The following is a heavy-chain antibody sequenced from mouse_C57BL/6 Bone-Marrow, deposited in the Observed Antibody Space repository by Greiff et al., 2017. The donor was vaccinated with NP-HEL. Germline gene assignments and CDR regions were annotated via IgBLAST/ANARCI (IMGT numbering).Heavy chain of an antibody. CDR1: GFNITDDY. CDR3: TSYGNPYYAMDY. D-gene: IGHD2-1*01. V-gene: IGHV14-4*01. CDR2: IDPENGDT. Sequence: VQLQQSGAELVRPGASVKLSCTASGFNITDDYMHWVKQRPEQGLEWIGWIDPENGDTEYASKFKGKATITADTSSNTAYLQLSSLTSEDTAVYYCTSYGNPYYAMDYWGQGTSVTVSS. J-gene: IGHJ4*01.